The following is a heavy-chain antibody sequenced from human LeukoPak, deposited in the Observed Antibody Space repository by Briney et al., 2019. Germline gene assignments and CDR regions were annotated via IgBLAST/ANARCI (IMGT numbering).Heavy chain of an antibody. V-gene: IGHV1-46*01. CDR1: GYTFTSYY. D-gene: IGHD2-2*01. CDR2: INPSGGST. CDR3: ARVRGKYQLPHYYYYYMDV. J-gene: IGHJ6*03. Sequence: VSVKVSCKASGYTFTSYYMHWVRQAPGQGLEWMGIINPSGGSTSYAQKFQGRVTMTRDMSTSTVYMELSSLRSDDTAVYYCARVRGKYQLPHYYYYYMDVWGKGTTVTISS.